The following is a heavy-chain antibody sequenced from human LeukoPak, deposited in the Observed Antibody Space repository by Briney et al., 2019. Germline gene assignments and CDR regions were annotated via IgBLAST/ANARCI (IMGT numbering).Heavy chain of an antibody. CDR3: ARGIAAAGTGYFDY. CDR2: INAGNGNT. Sequence: ASVTVSCTASGYTFTSYAMHWVRQAPGQRLEWMGWINAGNGNTKYSQKFQGRVTIIRDTSASTAYMELSSLRSEDTAVYYCARGIAAAGTGYFDYWGQGTLVTVSS. CDR1: GYTFTSYA. J-gene: IGHJ4*02. D-gene: IGHD6-13*01. V-gene: IGHV1-3*01.